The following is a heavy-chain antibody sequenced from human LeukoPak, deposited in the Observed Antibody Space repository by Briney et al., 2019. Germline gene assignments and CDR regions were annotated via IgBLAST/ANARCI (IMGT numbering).Heavy chain of an antibody. J-gene: IGHJ4*02. Sequence: GGSLRLSCAASGFTFSSYWMHWVRQAPGKGLVWFSRINRDGSITSYADSVKGRFTISRDNAKNTLFLQMNSLRAEDTAVYYCARDDDSSGSYWGQGTLVTVSS. D-gene: IGHD3-22*01. V-gene: IGHV3-74*01. CDR2: INRDGSIT. CDR1: GFTFSSYW. CDR3: ARDDDSSGSY.